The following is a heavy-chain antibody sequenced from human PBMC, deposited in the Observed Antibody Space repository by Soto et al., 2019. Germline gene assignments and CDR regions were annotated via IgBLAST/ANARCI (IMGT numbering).Heavy chain of an antibody. CDR1: GGSFSGYY. CDR2: INHSGST. CDR3: AREFLTYYYGSGRRAFDI. Sequence: QVQLQQWGAGLLKPSETLSLTCAVYGGSFSGYYWSWIRQPPGKGLEWIGEINHSGSTNYNPSLKSRVTISVDTSKNQFSLKLSSVTAADTAVYYCAREFLTYYYGSGRRAFDIWGQGTMVTVSS. J-gene: IGHJ3*02. V-gene: IGHV4-34*01. D-gene: IGHD3-10*01.